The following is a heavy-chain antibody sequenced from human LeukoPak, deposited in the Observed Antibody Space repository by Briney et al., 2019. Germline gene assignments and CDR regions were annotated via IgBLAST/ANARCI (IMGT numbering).Heavy chain of an antibody. J-gene: IGHJ4*02. D-gene: IGHD6-13*01. CDR2: ISYDGSNK. CDR3: ARPQYSSSWYQGYYFDY. V-gene: IGHV3-30-3*01. Sequence: GGSLRLSCAASGFTFSSYAMHWVRQAPGKGLEWVAVISYDGSNKYYADSVKGRFTISRDNSKNTLYLQMNSLRAEDTAVYYCARPQYSSSWYQGYYFDYWGQGTLVTVSS. CDR1: GFTFSSYA.